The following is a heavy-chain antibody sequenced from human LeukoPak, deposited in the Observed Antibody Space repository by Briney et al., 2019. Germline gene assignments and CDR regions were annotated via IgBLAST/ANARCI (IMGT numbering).Heavy chain of an antibody. CDR2: IKQDGSEK. CDR3: ARWGRSGYYWDAFDI. Sequence: GGSLRLPCAASGFTFSSYWMSWVRQAPGKGLEWVANIKQDGSEKYYVDSVKGRFTISRDNAKDSLYLQMNSLRAEDTAVYYCARWGRSGYYWDAFDIWGQGTMVTVSS. CDR1: GFTFSSYW. V-gene: IGHV3-7*01. D-gene: IGHD3-22*01. J-gene: IGHJ3*02.